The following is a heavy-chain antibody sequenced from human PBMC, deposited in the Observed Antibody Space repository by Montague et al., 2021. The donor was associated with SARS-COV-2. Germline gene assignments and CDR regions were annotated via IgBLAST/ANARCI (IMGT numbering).Heavy chain of an antibody. CDR1: GGSFSGYY. J-gene: IGHJ6*02. V-gene: IGHV4-34*01. D-gene: IGHD4-11*01. CDR2: INHSGST. CDR3: ACGEITTRGLIYYYGMDV. Sequence: SETLSLTCAVYGGSFSGYYWTWIRQSPRKGLEWIREINHSGSTNYNPSLKSRVTISVDTSKNQFSLKLSSVTAADTAVYYCACGEITTRGLIYYYGMDVWGQGTTVTVSS.